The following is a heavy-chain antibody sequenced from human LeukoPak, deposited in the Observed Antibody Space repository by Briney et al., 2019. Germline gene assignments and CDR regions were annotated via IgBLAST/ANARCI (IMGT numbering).Heavy chain of an antibody. Sequence: PSETLSLTCTVSGGSISSYYWSWIRQPAGKGLEWIGRIYPSGTTNYNPSLQSRVTMSVDTSKNKFSLKLSTVTAADTAVYYCARGRYYYGSSGYYSYNWFDPWGQGTLVTVSS. J-gene: IGHJ5*02. V-gene: IGHV4-4*07. CDR1: GGSISSYY. CDR2: IYPSGTT. CDR3: ARGRYYYGSSGYYSYNWFDP. D-gene: IGHD3-22*01.